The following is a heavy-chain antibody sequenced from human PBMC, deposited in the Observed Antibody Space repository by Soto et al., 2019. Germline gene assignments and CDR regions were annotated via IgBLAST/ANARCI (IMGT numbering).Heavy chain of an antibody. D-gene: IGHD6-19*01. Sequence: QVQLVESGGGVVQPGRSLRLSCVASGFTFSTAGMHGVRQAPGEGLEWVGVIYYDGSEQYYGDSVKGRFTISRDNSKNTLYLQMNSLRDEDTALYYCAKEESSGWYRTADYWGQGTLVTVSS. J-gene: IGHJ4*02. CDR2: IYYDGSEQ. CDR3: AKEESSGWYRTADY. CDR1: GFTFSTAG. V-gene: IGHV3-30*18.